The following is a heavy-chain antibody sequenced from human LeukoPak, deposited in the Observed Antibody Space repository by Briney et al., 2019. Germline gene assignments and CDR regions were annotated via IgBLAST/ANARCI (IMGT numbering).Heavy chain of an antibody. CDR2: IYTSGST. V-gene: IGHV4-61*02. D-gene: IGHD2-8*01. Sequence: SQTLSLTCTVSGGSISSGSYYWSWIRQPAGKGLEWIERIYTSGSTNYNPSLKSRVTISVDTSKNQFSLKLSSVTAADTAVYYCARAGILMVYAAYYYYGMDVWGQGTTVTVSS. J-gene: IGHJ6*02. CDR3: ARAGILMVYAAYYYYGMDV. CDR1: GGSISSGSYY.